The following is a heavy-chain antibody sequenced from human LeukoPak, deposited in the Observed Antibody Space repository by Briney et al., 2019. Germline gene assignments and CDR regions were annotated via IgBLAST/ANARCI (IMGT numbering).Heavy chain of an antibody. J-gene: IGHJ3*02. Sequence: GGSLRLSCAASGFTFSSYSMNWVRQAPGKGLEWVSSISSSSSYIYYADSVKGRFTISRDNAKNSLYLQMNSLRAEDTAVYYCARDRPMVSANDAFDIWGQGTTVTVSS. CDR3: ARDRPMVSANDAFDI. D-gene: IGHD3-10*01. CDR2: ISSSSSYI. V-gene: IGHV3-21*01. CDR1: GFTFSSYS.